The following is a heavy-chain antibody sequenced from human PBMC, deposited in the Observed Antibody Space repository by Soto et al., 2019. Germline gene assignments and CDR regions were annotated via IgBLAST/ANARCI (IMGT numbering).Heavy chain of an antibody. D-gene: IGHD2-21*02. V-gene: IGHV1-69*04. CDR1: GGTFSSYT. J-gene: IGHJ4*01. CDR3: ARDQEIAYCGGDCYSLYFDY. Sequence: ASVKVSCKASGGTFSSYTISWVRQAPGQGLEWMGRIIPILGIANYAQKFQGRVTITADKSTSTAYMELSSLRSEDTAVYYCARDQEIAYCGGDCYSLYFDYWG. CDR2: IIPILGIA.